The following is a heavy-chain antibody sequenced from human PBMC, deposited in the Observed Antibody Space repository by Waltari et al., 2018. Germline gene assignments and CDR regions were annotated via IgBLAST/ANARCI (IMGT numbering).Heavy chain of an antibody. Sequence: EVQLVESGGGLVQPGGSLRLSCEVSEFTFSTYWMTWVRAASGRGLEWVANINYDGSEKNYVDSVKGRFSISRDNARNSLYLQMNSLRAEDTAVYYCATYRWLGYWGQGTLVTVSS. J-gene: IGHJ4*02. CDR1: EFTFSTYW. D-gene: IGHD3-10*01. CDR3: ATYRWLGY. V-gene: IGHV3-7*03. CDR2: INYDGSEK.